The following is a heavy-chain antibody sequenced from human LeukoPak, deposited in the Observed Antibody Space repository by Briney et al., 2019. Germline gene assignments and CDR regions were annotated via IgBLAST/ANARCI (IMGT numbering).Heavy chain of an antibody. Sequence: PSETLSLTCTVSGGFVSSGTYYWSWIRQPPEKGLEWIGYISYSGITNYNPSLKSRVTISVDTSKNQFSLKLSSVTAADTAVCYCARAKGGAYYFYWGQGTLVTVSS. CDR3: ARAKGGAYYFY. J-gene: IGHJ4*02. D-gene: IGHD1-26*01. CDR2: ISYSGIT. CDR1: GGFVSSGTYY. V-gene: IGHV4-61*01.